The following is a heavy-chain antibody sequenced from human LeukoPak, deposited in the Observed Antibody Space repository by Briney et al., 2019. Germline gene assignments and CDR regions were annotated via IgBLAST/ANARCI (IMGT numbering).Heavy chain of an antibody. CDR3: ARGRWLQFHPFDY. Sequence: SETLSLTCTVSGGSISSGDYYWSWIRQPPGKGLEWIGYIYYSGSTYYNPSLKSRVTISVDTSKNQFSLKLSSVTAADTAVYYCARGRWLQFHPFDYWGQGTLVTVSS. V-gene: IGHV4-30-4*01. CDR2: IYYSGST. CDR1: GGSISSGDYY. D-gene: IGHD5-24*01. J-gene: IGHJ4*02.